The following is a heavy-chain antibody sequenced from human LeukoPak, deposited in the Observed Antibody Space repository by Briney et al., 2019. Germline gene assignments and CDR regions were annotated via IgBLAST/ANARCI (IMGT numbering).Heavy chain of an antibody. J-gene: IGHJ4*02. CDR1: GGSFSGYY. CDR2: INHSGST. Sequence: KTSETLSLTCAVYGGSFSGYYWSWIRQPPGKGLEWIGEINHSGSTYYNPSLKSRVTISVDTSKNQFSLKLSSVTAADTAVYYCARERRTLYFDYWGQGTLVIVSS. CDR3: ARERRTLYFDY. D-gene: IGHD1-1*01. V-gene: IGHV4-34*01.